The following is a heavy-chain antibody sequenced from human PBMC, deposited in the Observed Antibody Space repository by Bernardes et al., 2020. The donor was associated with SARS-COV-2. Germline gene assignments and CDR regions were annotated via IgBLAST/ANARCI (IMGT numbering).Heavy chain of an antibody. D-gene: IGHD3-22*01. CDR2: INSGGSA. V-gene: IGHV4-34*01. J-gene: IGHJ5*02. CDR3: ARDELVVVMNPGGSEYTCFDP. Sequence: SESLSLTCAVYGGSLSGHHWSWIRPTPGKGLEWIGEINSGGSANYNPSLKSRVTISVATSKNQFSLKLSSVTAADTAVYYCARDELVVVMNPGGSEYTCFDPWGQGTLVTVSS. CDR1: GGSLSGHH.